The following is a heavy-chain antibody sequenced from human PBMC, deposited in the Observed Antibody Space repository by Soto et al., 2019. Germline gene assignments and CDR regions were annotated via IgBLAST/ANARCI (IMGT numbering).Heavy chain of an antibody. CDR3: PRDGGFTVGYGMDV. D-gene: IGHD3-16*01. CDR2: INPNSGGT. CDR1: GYTFTGYY. J-gene: IGHJ6*02. Sequence: GASVKVSCKASGYTFTGYYMHWVRQAPGQGLEWMGWINPNSGGTNYAQKFQGWVTMTRDTSISTAYMELSRLRSDDTAVYYCPRDGGFTVGYGMDVWGQGTTVTVSS. V-gene: IGHV1-2*04.